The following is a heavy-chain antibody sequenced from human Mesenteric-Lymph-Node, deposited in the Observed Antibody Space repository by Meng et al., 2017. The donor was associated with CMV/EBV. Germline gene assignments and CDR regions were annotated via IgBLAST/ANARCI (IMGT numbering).Heavy chain of an antibody. CDR3: ARGSSYDILTGYFDY. Sequence: QGQLHPWGAGLLKPSERLSVTCAVYGGSFSGYYWNWIRQSPEKGLEWIGEIKHSGSTTYNPSFTSRIIISVDTSTNQISLNMSSVTAADTAVYYCARGSSYDILTGYFDYWGQGALVTVSS. CDR2: IKHSGST. J-gene: IGHJ4*02. CDR1: GGSFSGYY. V-gene: IGHV4-34*01. D-gene: IGHD3-9*01.